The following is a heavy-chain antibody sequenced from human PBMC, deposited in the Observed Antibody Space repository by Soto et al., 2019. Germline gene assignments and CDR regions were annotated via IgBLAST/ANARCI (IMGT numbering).Heavy chain of an antibody. CDR3: LNGDYY. J-gene: IGHJ4*02. CDR2: INRDSTVI. CDR1: GFTFSTPY. V-gene: IGHV3-48*01. Sequence: EHLVESGGGLVQPGGSLRLSCAASGFTFSTPYMNWVRQTPGKGLEWVSSINRDSTVIKYADSVMGRFTISRDNARNSLSLQMNSLRAEDTAVYYCLNGDYYVGPGTVVTVSS. D-gene: IGHD3-16*01.